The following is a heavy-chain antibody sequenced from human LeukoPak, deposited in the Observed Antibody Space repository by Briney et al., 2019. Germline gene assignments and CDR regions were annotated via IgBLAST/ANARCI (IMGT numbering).Heavy chain of an antibody. Sequence: GSLRLSCAASGFTFSSYWMHWVRQAPGKGLVWVSRINSDGSSTRYADSVKGRFTISRDNAKNSLYLQMNSLRAEDTAVYYCARTYYYDSSGYSSPWGQGTLVTVSS. CDR2: INSDGSST. CDR3: ARTYYYDSSGYSSP. D-gene: IGHD3-22*01. V-gene: IGHV3-74*01. CDR1: GFTFSSYW. J-gene: IGHJ5*02.